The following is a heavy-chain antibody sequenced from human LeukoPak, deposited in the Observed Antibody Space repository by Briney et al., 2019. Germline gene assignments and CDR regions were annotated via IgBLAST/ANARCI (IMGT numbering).Heavy chain of an antibody. CDR2: ISSSGSTI. D-gene: IGHD7-27*01. V-gene: IGHV3-48*03. Sequence: GGSLRLSCAASGFTFSSYEMNWVRQAPGKGPEWVSYISSSGSTIYYADSVKGRFTISRDNAKSSVYLQMNSLRAEDTAVYYCGRGHWGLDYWGQGALVTVSS. J-gene: IGHJ4*02. CDR3: GRGHWGLDY. CDR1: GFTFSSYE.